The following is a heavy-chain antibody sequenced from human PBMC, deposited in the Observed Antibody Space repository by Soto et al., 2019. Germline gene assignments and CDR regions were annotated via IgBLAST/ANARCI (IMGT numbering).Heavy chain of an antibody. V-gene: IGHV4-31*03. CDR2: IYYSGST. CDR3: ARTLGYCSGGSCYAPNWFDP. CDR1: GGSIGSGGYY. Sequence: SETLSLTCTVSGGSIGSGGYYWSWIRQHPGKGLEWIGYIYYSGSTYYNPSLKSRVTISVDTSKNQFSLKLSSVTAADTAVYYCARTLGYCSGGSCYAPNWFDPWGQGTLVTVSS. J-gene: IGHJ5*02. D-gene: IGHD2-15*01.